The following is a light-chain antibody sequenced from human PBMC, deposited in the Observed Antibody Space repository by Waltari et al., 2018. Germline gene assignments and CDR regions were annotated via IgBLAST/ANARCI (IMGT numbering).Light chain of an antibody. J-gene: IGKJ2*01. CDR2: DAS. CDR1: QSVSNY. CDR3: QQRVHWPMYT. Sequence: EIVLTQSPPTLSLSPGERATLSCRASQSVSNYLAWYQQIPGQAPRVLIYDASSRATGIPTRFSGSGSGTDFTLTISSLQPEDSAVYYCQQRVHWPMYTFGQGTKLEIK. V-gene: IGKV3-11*01.